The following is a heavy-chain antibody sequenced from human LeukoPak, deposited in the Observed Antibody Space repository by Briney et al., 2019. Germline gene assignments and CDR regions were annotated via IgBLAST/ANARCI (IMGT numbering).Heavy chain of an antibody. Sequence: SETLSLTCAVYGVSFSGYYWSWLRQPPGKGLEWVGEINHSGSTNYNPSLKSRVTISVDTSKNQFSLKLSSVTAADTAVYYCARGAIAAAGTEWFDPWGQGTLVTVSS. CDR3: ARGAIAAAGTEWFDP. J-gene: IGHJ5*02. CDR1: GVSFSGYY. D-gene: IGHD6-13*01. CDR2: INHSGST. V-gene: IGHV4-34*01.